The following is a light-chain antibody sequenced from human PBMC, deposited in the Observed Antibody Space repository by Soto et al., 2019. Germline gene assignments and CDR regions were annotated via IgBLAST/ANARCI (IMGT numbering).Light chain of an antibody. J-gene: IGKJ2*01. Sequence: DIVMTQSPDSLAVSLGERATINCKSSQSVLYSSNTKNYLAWYQQKPGQPPKLLIYWASTRESGVPDRFSGSGSGTDFTLTISSLQAEDVAGYYCQQYYNTPYTFGQGTKLEIK. CDR3: QQYYNTPYT. CDR2: WAS. V-gene: IGKV4-1*01. CDR1: QSVLYSSNTKNY.